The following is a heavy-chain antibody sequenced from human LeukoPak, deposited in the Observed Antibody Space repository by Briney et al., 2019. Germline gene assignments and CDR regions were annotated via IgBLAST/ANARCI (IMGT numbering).Heavy chain of an antibody. D-gene: IGHD6-13*01. V-gene: IGHV4-39*01. CDR3: ARRPGYSSSWENWFDP. J-gene: IGHJ5*02. CDR2: IYYSGST. Sequence: PSETLSLTCTVSGGSISSSSYYWGWIRQPPGKGLEWIGSIYYSGSTYYNPSLKSRVTISVDTSKNQFSLKLSSVTAADTAVHYCARRPGYSSSWENWFDPWGQGTLVTVSS. CDR1: GGSISSSSYY.